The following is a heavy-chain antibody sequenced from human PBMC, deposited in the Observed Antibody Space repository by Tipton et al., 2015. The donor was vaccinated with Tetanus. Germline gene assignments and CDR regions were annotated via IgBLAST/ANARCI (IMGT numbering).Heavy chain of an antibody. Sequence: TLSLTCAVYGGSFSDYVWSWIRQPPEKGLEWIGEINHSGSTNYNLSLKSRVTISVDTSENQFSLTLSSVTAADTAVYYCAQGKSNQGMLSWGQGTLVTVSS. V-gene: IGHV4-34*01. CDR3: AQGKSNQGMLS. CDR1: GGSFSDYV. D-gene: IGHD3-16*02. J-gene: IGHJ4*02. CDR2: INHSGST.